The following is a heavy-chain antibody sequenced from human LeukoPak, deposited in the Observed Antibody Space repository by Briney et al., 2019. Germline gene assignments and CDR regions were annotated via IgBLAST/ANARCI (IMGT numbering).Heavy chain of an antibody. CDR3: ARGGTLVRGGDPFDY. J-gene: IGHJ4*02. CDR1: GFTLSSYE. V-gene: IGHV3-23*01. CDR2: IVPTGDKR. Sequence: GGSLRLSCIASGFTLSSYEMSWIRQAPGKGLEWVSGIVPTGDKRYYGASFEGRFTISRDNSKNTVYLQMNTLRAEDTALYYCARGGTLVRGGDPFDYWGQGTLVTVSS. D-gene: IGHD3-10*01.